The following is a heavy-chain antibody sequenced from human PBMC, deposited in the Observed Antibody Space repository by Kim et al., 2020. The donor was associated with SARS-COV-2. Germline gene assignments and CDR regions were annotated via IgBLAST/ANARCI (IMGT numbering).Heavy chain of an antibody. CDR3: ARGPPTTMVRGVMSIDY. Sequence: SETLSLTCAVYGGSFSGYYWSWIRQPPGKGLEWIGEINHSGSTNYNPSLKSRVTISVDTSKNQFSLKLSSVTAADTAVYYCARGPPTTMVRGVMSIDYWGQGTLVTVSS. J-gene: IGHJ4*02. D-gene: IGHD3-10*01. CDR2: INHSGST. V-gene: IGHV4-34*01. CDR1: GGSFSGYY.